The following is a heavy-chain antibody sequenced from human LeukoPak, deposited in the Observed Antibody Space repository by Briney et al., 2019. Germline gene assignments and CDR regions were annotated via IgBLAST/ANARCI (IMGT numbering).Heavy chain of an antibody. V-gene: IGHV4-39*07. J-gene: IGHJ4*02. D-gene: IGHD3-10*01. CDR3: ANGDPYYYGSGSPD. CDR2: IYYSGST. CDR1: GGSISSSSYY. Sequence: SETLSLTCTVSGGSISSSSYYWGWIRQPPGKGLEWIGSIYYSGSTYYNPSLKSRVTISVDTSKNQFSLKLSSVTAADTAVYYCANGDPYYYGSGSPDWGQGTLVTVSS.